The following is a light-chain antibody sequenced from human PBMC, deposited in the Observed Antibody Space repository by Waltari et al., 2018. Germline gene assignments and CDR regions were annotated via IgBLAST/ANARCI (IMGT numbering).Light chain of an antibody. CDR1: NIGSKH. V-gene: IGLV3-21*03. CDR3: QVWDSSSDHYV. J-gene: IGLJ1*01. Sequence: VLTQPPSVSVAPGKTARITCGGNNIGSKHVHWYQQKPGQAPVLVVYHDSDRPSGIPERFSGSNSGNTATLTISRVEAGDEADYSCQVWDSSSDHYVFGTGTKVTVL. CDR2: HDS.